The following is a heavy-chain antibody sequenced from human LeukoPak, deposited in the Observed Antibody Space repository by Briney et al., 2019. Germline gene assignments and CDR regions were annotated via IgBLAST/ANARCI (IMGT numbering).Heavy chain of an antibody. CDR3: ASGFGYGDYVPGGFDY. J-gene: IGHJ4*02. Sequence: GGSLRLSCAASGFTFSNFWMSWVRQAPGKGLEWAANIKVDGSNKYYADSVKGRFTISRDNSKNTLYLQMNSLRAEDTAVYYCASGFGYGDYVPGGFDYWGQGTLVTVSS. CDR2: IKVDGSNK. CDR1: GFTFSNFW. D-gene: IGHD4-17*01. V-gene: IGHV3-7*01.